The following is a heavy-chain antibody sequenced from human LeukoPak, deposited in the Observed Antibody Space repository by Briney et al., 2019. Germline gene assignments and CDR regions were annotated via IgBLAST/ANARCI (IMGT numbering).Heavy chain of an antibody. D-gene: IGHD3-22*01. CDR1: GFTFSSYA. J-gene: IGHJ5*02. Sequence: GGSLRLSCAASGFTFSSYAMSWVRQAPGKGLEWVSAISGSGGSTYYADSVKGRFTISRDNSKNTLYLQMNSLRAEDTAVYYCAKGYYDSSGYNWFDPWGQGTLVTVSS. CDR3: AKGYYDSSGYNWFDP. V-gene: IGHV3-23*01. CDR2: ISGSGGST.